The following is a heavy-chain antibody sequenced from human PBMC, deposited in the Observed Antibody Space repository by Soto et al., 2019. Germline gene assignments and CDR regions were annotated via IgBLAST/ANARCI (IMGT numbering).Heavy chain of an antibody. Sequence: QVQLVQSGAEVKKPGASVKVSCRASGYTFASYAMHWVRQAPGQRLEWMGWINAGSGHTKYSQKFQGRVTITRDTTASTAYVELSSLRSEDTAVYYCARGRRPAASEDYFYYDMDVWGQGTTVTVS. D-gene: IGHD2-2*01. V-gene: IGHV1-3*01. CDR2: INAGSGHT. CDR3: ARGRRPAASEDYFYYDMDV. J-gene: IGHJ6*02. CDR1: GYTFASYA.